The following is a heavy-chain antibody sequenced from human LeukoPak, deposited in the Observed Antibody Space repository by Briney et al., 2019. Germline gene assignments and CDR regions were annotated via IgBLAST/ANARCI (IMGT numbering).Heavy chain of an antibody. CDR2: IYHSGST. Sequence: SETLSLTCTVSGYSISSGYYWGWIRQPPGKGLKWIGSIYHSGSTYYNPSLKSRVTISVDTSKNQFSLKLSSVTAADTAVYYCARHHYYDSSGYPANWFDPWGQGTLVTVSS. V-gene: IGHV4-38-2*02. CDR1: GYSISSGYY. CDR3: ARHHYYDSSGYPANWFDP. J-gene: IGHJ5*02. D-gene: IGHD3-22*01.